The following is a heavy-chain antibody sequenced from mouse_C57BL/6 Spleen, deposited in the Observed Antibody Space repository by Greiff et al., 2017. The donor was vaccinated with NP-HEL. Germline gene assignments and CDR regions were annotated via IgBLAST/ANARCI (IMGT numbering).Heavy chain of an antibody. CDR2: IYPGSGST. J-gene: IGHJ3*01. CDR1: GYTFTSYW. CDR3: ARHYYGSSQAWFAY. Sequence: QVQLQQPGAELVKPGASVKMSCKASGYTFTSYWLTWVKQRPGQGLEWIGDIYPGSGSTNYNEKFKSKATLTVDTSSSTAYMQLSSLTSEDSAVYYCARHYYGSSQAWFAYWGQGTLVTVSA. V-gene: IGHV1-55*01. D-gene: IGHD1-1*01.